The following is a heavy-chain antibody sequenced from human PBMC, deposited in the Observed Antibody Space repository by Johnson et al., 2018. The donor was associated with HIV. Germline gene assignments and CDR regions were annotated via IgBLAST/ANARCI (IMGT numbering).Heavy chain of an antibody. CDR1: GFTFSSYG. CDR2: IRYDGSNK. CDR3: AKLLGIYTYQDAFDI. D-gene: IGHD5-12*01. J-gene: IGHJ3*02. Sequence: QVQLVESGGGVVQPGGSLRLSCAASGFTFSSYGMHWVRQAPGKGLEWVAFIRYDGSNKYYADSVKGRFTISRDNSKNTLYLQMNSLRAEDTAVYSCAKLLGIYTYQDAFDIWGQGTMVTVSS. V-gene: IGHV3-30*02.